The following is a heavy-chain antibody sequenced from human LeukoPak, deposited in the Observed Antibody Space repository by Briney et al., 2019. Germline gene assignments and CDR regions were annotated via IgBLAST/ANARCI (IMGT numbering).Heavy chain of an antibody. D-gene: IGHD3-22*01. CDR3: ARDHNYYDSSGYYYHGFDY. CDR1: GYSFTSYW. J-gene: IGHJ4*02. V-gene: IGHV5-51*01. Sequence: GESLKISCKGSGYSFTSYWIGWVRQMPGKGLEWMGIIYPGDSDTRYSPSFQGQVTISADKSISTAYPQWSSLKASDTAMYYCARDHNYYDSSGYYYHGFDYWGQGTLVTVSS. CDR2: IYPGDSDT.